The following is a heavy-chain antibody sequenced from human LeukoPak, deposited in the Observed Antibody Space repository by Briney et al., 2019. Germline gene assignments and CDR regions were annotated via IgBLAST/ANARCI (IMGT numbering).Heavy chain of an antibody. Sequence: GRSLRLSCAASGFTFDDYAMHWVRHAPGKGLEWVSGISWNSGSIGYADSVKGRFTISRDNAKNSLYLQMNSLRAEDTALYYCATLRYDAFDIWGQGTMVTVSS. CDR3: ATLRYDAFDI. CDR1: GFTFDDYA. CDR2: ISWNSGSI. V-gene: IGHV3-9*01. J-gene: IGHJ3*02. D-gene: IGHD3-9*01.